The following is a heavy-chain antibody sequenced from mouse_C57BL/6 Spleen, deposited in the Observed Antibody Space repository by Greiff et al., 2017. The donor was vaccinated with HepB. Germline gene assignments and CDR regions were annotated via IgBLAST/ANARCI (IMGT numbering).Heavy chain of an antibody. V-gene: IGHV5-17*01. CDR1: GFTFSDYG. J-gene: IGHJ4*01. Sequence: EVKVVESGGGLVKPGGSLKLSCAASGFTFSDYGMHWVRQAPEKGLEWVAYISSGSSTIYYADTVKGRFTISRDNAKNTLFLQMTSLRSEDTAMYFCARPSNFYAMDYWGQGTSVTVSS. CDR3: ARPSNFYAMDY. D-gene: IGHD2-5*01. CDR2: ISSGSSTI.